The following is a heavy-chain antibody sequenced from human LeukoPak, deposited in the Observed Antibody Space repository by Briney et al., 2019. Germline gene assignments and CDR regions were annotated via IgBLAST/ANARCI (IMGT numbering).Heavy chain of an antibody. CDR1: GFTFSNYA. CDR2: ISYDGSNK. V-gene: IGHV3-30-3*01. D-gene: IGHD1-26*01. J-gene: IGHJ4*02. Sequence: PGRSLRLSCAASGFTFSNYAMHWVRQAPGKGLEWVAVISYDGSNKYYADSVKGRFTISRDNSKNTLYLQMNSLRAEDTAVYYCAKVGGGSYLFAYYFDYWGQGTLVTVSS. CDR3: AKVGGGSYLFAYYFDY.